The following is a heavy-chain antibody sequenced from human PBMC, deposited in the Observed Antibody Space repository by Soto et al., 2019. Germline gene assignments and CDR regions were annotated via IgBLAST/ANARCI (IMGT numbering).Heavy chain of an antibody. D-gene: IGHD1-26*01. CDR1: GFTFSSYA. CDR3: ARDPGGATAGY. V-gene: IGHV3-30-3*01. J-gene: IGHJ4*02. Sequence: QVQLVESGGGVVQPGRSLRLSCAASGFTFSSYAMHWVRQAPGKGLEWVAVISYDGSNKYYADSVKGRFTISRDNSKNTLYLQMNSLRAEDTAVYYCARDPGGATAGYWGQGTLVTVSS. CDR2: ISYDGSNK.